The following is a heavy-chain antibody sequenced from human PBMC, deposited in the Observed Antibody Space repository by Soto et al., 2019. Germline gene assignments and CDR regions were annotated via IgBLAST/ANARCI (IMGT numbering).Heavy chain of an antibody. Sequence: QVQLVQSGAEVKKPGSSVKVSCKASGGTFSIYAISWVRQAPGQGLEWIGGIISISDTTNYAQKFQGRVTITADESTSTAYMELSSLRSEDTAVYYCARSQGSSTSLEIYYYYYYGMDVWGQGTTVTVSS. D-gene: IGHD2-2*01. J-gene: IGHJ6*02. CDR1: GGTFSIYA. V-gene: IGHV1-69*01. CDR3: ARSQGSSTSLEIYYYYYYGMDV. CDR2: IISISDTT.